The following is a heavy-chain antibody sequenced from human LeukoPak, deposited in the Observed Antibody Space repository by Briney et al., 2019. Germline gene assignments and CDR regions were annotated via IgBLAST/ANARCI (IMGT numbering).Heavy chain of an antibody. D-gene: IGHD2-15*01. J-gene: IGHJ4*02. V-gene: IGHV4-34*01. Sequence: SETLSLTCAVYGGSFSGYYWSWIRQPPGKGLEWIGEISHSGSTNYNPSLKSRVTISVDTSKNQFSLKLSSVTAADTAVYYCARREAATFDYWGQGTLVTVSS. CDR2: ISHSGST. CDR3: ARREAATFDY. CDR1: GGSFSGYY.